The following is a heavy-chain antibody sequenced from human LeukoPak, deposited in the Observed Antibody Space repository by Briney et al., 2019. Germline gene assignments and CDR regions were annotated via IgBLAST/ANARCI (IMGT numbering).Heavy chain of an antibody. CDR1: GFTFSSYW. D-gene: IGHD3-10*01. CDR3: AKDIAGFGELLDY. V-gene: IGHV3-7*03. CDR2: IKEDGSEK. Sequence: PGGTLRLSCAASGFTFSSYWINWVRQAPGKRLEWVANIKEDGSEKYYVDSVKGRFTISRDNAKNSLYLQMNSLRTEDTALYYCAKDIAGFGELLDYWGQGTLVTVSS. J-gene: IGHJ4*02.